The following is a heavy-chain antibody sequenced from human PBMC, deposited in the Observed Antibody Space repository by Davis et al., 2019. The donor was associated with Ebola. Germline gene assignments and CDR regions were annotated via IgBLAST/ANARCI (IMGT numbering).Heavy chain of an antibody. CDR2: INPYSGDS. Sequence: ASVKVSCKASGYTFTNYAISWVRQAPGQGLEWMGRINPYSGDSDYAQNFQDRVIMTRDTAISTAYMELSRLRSDDTAIYFCARQGEGSTYFDYWGQGTVVTVSS. V-gene: IGHV1-2*06. CDR1: GYTFTNYA. D-gene: IGHD2-21*01. J-gene: IGHJ4*02. CDR3: ARQGEGSTYFDY.